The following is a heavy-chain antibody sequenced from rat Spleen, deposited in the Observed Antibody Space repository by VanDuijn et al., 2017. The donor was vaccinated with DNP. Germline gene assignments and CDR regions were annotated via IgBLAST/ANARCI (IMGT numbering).Heavy chain of an antibody. D-gene: IGHD1-6*01. J-gene: IGHJ3*01. V-gene: IGHV5-25*01. Sequence: EVQLVESGGDLVQPGRSLKLSCVTSGFTFSNYYMAWVRQAPKGGLEWVATISISGSTTSYPDSVKGRFTISRDNAKSCLYLQMNSLKSEDTATYYCARQRVMYTTATGFAYWGQGTLVTVSS. CDR1: GFTFSNYY. CDR3: ARQRVMYTTATGFAY. CDR2: ISISGSTT.